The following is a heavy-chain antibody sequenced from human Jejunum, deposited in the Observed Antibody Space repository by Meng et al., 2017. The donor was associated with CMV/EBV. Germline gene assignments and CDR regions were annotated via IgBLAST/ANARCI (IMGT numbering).Heavy chain of an antibody. CDR3: ARGAGGFDQ. Sequence: SCVASGFTFVNSCMPWVRQAPGKGLVWVSHINNDGSTTTYADSVKGRFTISRDNAKNTLYLQMTSLRVEDTAVYFCARGAGGFDQWGQGALVTVSS. CDR2: INNDGSTT. V-gene: IGHV3-74*03. CDR1: GFTFVNSC. D-gene: IGHD3-10*01. J-gene: IGHJ4*02.